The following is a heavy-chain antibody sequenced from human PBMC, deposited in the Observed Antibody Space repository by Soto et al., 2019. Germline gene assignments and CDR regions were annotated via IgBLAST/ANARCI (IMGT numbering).Heavy chain of an antibody. D-gene: IGHD2-8*01. Sequence: PGESLKISCTGVGYSFTSYWIGWVRQMPGKGLEWMGIIYPGDSDTRYSPSFQGQVTISADKSISTVYLQWSSLKAPDTAMYYCARGYCTTNICDPWFDSWGQGTLVTVSS. CDR1: GYSFTSYW. J-gene: IGHJ5*01. CDR2: IYPGDSDT. CDR3: ARGYCTTNICDPWFDS. V-gene: IGHV5-51*01.